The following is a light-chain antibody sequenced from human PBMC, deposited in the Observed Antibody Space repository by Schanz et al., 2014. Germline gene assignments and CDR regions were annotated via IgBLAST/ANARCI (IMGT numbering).Light chain of an antibody. CDR1: SSDVGGYNL. CDR3: SSYTGSTSFWV. J-gene: IGLJ3*02. CDR2: EGT. V-gene: IGLV2-14*02. Sequence: QSALTQPASVSGSPGQSITISCTGTSSDVGGYNLVSWYQQHPGTAPKLMIYEGTVRPPGVSNRFSGSKSGNTASLTISGLQAEDEADYYCSSYTGSTSFWVFGGGTKLTVL.